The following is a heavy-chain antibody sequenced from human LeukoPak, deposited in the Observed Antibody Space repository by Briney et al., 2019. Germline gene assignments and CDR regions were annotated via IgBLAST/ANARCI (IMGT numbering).Heavy chain of an antibody. CDR3: ARLPGFRDAFDF. CDR2: IYYSGST. V-gene: IGHV4-59*08. CDR1: GGSISSYY. J-gene: IGHJ3*01. Sequence: SGTLSPTCTVSGGSISSYYWSWIRQPPGKGLEWIGYIYYSGSTNYNPSLKSRVTISVDTSKNQFSLKLSSVTAADTAVYYCARLPGFRDAFDFWGQGTMVTVSS.